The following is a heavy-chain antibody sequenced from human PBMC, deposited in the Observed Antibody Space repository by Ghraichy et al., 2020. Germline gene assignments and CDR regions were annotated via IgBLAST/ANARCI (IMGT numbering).Heavy chain of an antibody. CDR3: ARSNRFGGNSLDI. CDR1: GVSMENY. V-gene: IGHV4-59*01. D-gene: IGHD3-3*01. CDR2: VYYTGAS. J-gene: IGHJ3*02. Sequence: SETLYLTCAVSGVSMENYWGWIRQPPGKGLEWIGYVYYTGASYSSPSLQSRVTISVDMSKNLFSLELRSVTAADTAVYFCARSNRFGGNSLDIWSQGTMVTVSS.